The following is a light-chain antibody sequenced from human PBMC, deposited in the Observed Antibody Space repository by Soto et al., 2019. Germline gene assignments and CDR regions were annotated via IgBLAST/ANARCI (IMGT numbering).Light chain of an antibody. CDR3: QQYYARPPNLS. V-gene: IGKV3-15*01. Sequence: EIVMTQSPATLSVSPGERATLSCRASQSVSTNLAWYQQKPGQAPRLLIYAASVRATGIPARFSGSGSGTEFTLTISSLQSEDFAVYSCQQYYARPPNLSFGGGTKVEIK. J-gene: IGKJ4*01. CDR1: QSVSTN. CDR2: AAS.